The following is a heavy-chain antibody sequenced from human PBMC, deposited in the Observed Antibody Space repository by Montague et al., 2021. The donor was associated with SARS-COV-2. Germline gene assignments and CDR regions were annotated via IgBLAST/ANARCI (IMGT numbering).Heavy chain of an antibody. D-gene: IGHD3-10*01. J-gene: IGHJ4*02. CDR2: TKPDGTST. CDR1: GFTFRSYW. Sequence: LRLSCAASGFTFRSYWMHWVRHVPGRGLVWVSRTKPDGTSTNYAASVQGRFTISRDNAKNTLSLQMNNLRAEDTAIYYCVRPLWFGDSDYYFDSWGQGTLVTVPS. CDR3: VRPLWFGDSDYYFDS. V-gene: IGHV3-74*01.